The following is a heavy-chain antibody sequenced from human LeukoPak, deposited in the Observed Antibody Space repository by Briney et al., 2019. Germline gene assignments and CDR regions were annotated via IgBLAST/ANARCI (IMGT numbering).Heavy chain of an antibody. CDR1: GFTFDDYA. D-gene: IGHD6-13*01. CDR2: ISWNSGSI. J-gene: IGHJ3*02. V-gene: IGHV3-9*03. CDR3: AKSAAGSPGAFDI. Sequence: GGSLRLSCAASGFTFDDYAMHWVRQAPGKGLEWVSGISWNSGSIGYADSVKGRFTISRDNAKNSLYLQMNSLRAEDMALYYCAKSAAGSPGAFDIWGQGIMVTVSS.